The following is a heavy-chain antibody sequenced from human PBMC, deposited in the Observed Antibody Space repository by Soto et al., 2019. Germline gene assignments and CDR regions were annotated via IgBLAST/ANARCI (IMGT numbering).Heavy chain of an antibody. D-gene: IGHD3-16*02. CDR3: ARGQNYRHDY. CDR2: IKQDGREK. Sequence: GGSLRLSCEASGFTFSTYWMSWVRQAPGKGLEWVANIKQDGREKYFVDSLKGRFTIFRDNAKNSLYLQMNSLRTEDTAVYFCARGQNYRHDYWGQGTLVTVSS. J-gene: IGHJ4*02. V-gene: IGHV3-7*01. CDR1: GFTFSTYW.